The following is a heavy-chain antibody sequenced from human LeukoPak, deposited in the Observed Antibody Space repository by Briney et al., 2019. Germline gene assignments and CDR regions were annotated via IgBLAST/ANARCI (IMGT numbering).Heavy chain of an antibody. Sequence: GGSLRLSCAASGFTFSGHRMYWLRQAPGKGLAWVSRINGDGSATNYAGSMKGRFTISRDNAGNIVYLQMNSLREDDTAVYYCARDLNWGQVDYWGQGTLVTVSS. CDR3: ARDLNWGQVDY. D-gene: IGHD7-27*01. V-gene: IGHV3-74*01. J-gene: IGHJ4*02. CDR2: INGDGSAT. CDR1: GFTFSGHR.